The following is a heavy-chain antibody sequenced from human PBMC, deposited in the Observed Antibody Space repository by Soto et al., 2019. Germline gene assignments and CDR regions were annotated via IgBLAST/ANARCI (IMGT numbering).Heavy chain of an antibody. CDR1: GGSISSGGYY. J-gene: IGHJ4*02. V-gene: IGHV4-31*03. Sequence: SETLSLTCTVSGGSISSGGYYWSWIRQHPGKGLEWIGYIYYSGSTYYNPSLKSRVTISVDTSKNQFSLKLSSVTAADTAVYYCAAYSSSWYTGEVNTFDYWGQGTLVTVSS. CDR2: IYYSGST. D-gene: IGHD6-13*01. CDR3: AAYSSSWYTGEVNTFDY.